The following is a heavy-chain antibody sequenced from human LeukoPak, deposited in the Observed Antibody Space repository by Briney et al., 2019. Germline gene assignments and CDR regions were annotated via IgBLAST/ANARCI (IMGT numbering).Heavy chain of an antibody. CDR2: SNPNRGST. CDR1: GYTFTDYY. D-gene: IGHD5-24*01. V-gene: IGHV1-2*02. CDR3: ARAGGWLQPPFDF. J-gene: IGHJ4*02. Sequence: GASVKVSCKASGYTFTDYYMHWVRQAPAQGLEWMGWSNPNRGSTKYAQKFQGRVTMTRDTSISTAYMELSRLRSDGTAVYYCARAGGWLQPPFDFWGQGTLVTVSS.